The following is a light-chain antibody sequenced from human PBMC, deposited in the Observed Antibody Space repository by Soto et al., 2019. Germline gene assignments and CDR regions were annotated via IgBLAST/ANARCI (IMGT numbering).Light chain of an antibody. V-gene: IGKV3D-15*01. Sequence: EIVMTQSPATLSVSPGERATLSCRASQSVSRTLAWYQQKPGQAPRLLIYGASTRATGIPARFSGSGSGTEFTLTISSLLSEDFAVDYCQQYNNWPPVFGQVNKVEIK. CDR1: QSVSRT. J-gene: IGKJ1*01. CDR2: GAS. CDR3: QQYNNWPPV.